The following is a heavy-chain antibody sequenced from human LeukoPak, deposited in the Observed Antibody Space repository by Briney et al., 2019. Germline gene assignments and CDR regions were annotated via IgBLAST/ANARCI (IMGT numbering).Heavy chain of an antibody. J-gene: IGHJ4*02. CDR3: AKVVRNTIFGAVDY. V-gene: IGHV3-23*01. CDR2: ISGSGGST. Sequence: GGSLRLSCAASGFTFSSYAMSWVRQAPGKGLEWVSGISGSGGSTYYADSVKGRFTISRDNSENTLYLQMNSLRAEDTAVYYCAKVVRNTIFGAVDYWGQGTLVTVSS. CDR1: GFTFSSYA. D-gene: IGHD3-3*01.